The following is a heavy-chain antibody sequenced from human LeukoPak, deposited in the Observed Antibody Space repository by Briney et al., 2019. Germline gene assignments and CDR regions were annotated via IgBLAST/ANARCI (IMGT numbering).Heavy chain of an antibody. J-gene: IGHJ4*02. CDR3: ARGGDSSGLNRFAY. CDR2: ISTYNGNT. D-gene: IGHD3-22*01. V-gene: IGHV1-18*01. CDR1: GYTFTSYG. Sequence: ASVKVSCKGSGYTFTSYGISWVRQAPGQGLEWMGWISTYNGNTNYAQKLQGRVTMTRDTSTSTAYMELRSLRSDDTAVYYCARGGDSSGLNRFAYWGQGTLVTVSS.